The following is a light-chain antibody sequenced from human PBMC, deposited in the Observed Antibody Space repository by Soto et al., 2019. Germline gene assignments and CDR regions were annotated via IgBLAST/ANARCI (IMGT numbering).Light chain of an antibody. J-gene: IGLJ1*01. CDR2: RNN. CDR3: AAWDDSLSANYV. CDR1: SSNIGSNY. Sequence: QSALTQPPSASGTPGQRVTISCSGSSSNIGSNYVYWYQQLPGTAPKLLIYRNNQRPSGVPDRFSGSKSGTSASLAISGLRSEDEADYYCAAWDDSLSANYVFGTGTRSPS. V-gene: IGLV1-47*01.